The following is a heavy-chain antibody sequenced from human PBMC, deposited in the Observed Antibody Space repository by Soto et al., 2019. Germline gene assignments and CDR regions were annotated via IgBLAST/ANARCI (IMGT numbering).Heavy chain of an antibody. Sequence: SETLSLTCAVYGGSFSGYYWSWIRQPPGKGLEWIGEINHSGSTNYNPSLKSRVTISVDTSKNQFSLKLSSVTAADTAVYYCARESPSYYYDSSGYYSRHAPPKSSTFDYWGQGTLVTVSS. CDR1: GGSFSGYY. D-gene: IGHD3-22*01. CDR3: ARESPSYYYDSSGYYSRHAPPKSSTFDY. CDR2: INHSGST. J-gene: IGHJ4*02. V-gene: IGHV4-34*01.